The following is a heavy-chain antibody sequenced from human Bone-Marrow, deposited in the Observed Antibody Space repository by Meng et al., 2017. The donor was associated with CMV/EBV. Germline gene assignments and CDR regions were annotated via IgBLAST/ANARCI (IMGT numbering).Heavy chain of an antibody. V-gene: IGHV3-30*04. CDR3: AKDLYCSGGSGSNWFDP. J-gene: IGHJ5*02. D-gene: IGHD2-15*01. CDR2: ISYDGSNK. CDR1: GFTFSSYA. Sequence: GESLKISCAASGFTFSSYAMHWVRQAPGKGLEWVAVISYDGSNKYYADSVKGRFTISRDNSKHTLYLQMNSLRAEDTAVYYCAKDLYCSGGSGSNWFDPWGQGTLVTVAS.